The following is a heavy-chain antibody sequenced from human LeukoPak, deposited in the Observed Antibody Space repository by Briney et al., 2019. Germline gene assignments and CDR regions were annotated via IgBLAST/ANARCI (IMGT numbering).Heavy chain of an antibody. CDR1: GGSFSGYY. V-gene: IGHV4-34*01. CDR3: ARWKKRIPAAYWYFDL. D-gene: IGHD2-2*01. CDR2: INHSGST. Sequence: SETLSLTCAVYGGSFSGYYWSWIRQPPGKGLEWIGEINHSGSTNYNPSLKRRVTISVDTSKNQFSLKLSSVTAADTAVYYCARWKKRIPAAYWYFDLWGRGTLVTVSS. J-gene: IGHJ2*01.